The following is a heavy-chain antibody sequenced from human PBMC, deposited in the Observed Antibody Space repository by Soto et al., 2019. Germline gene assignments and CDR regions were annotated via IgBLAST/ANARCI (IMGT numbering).Heavy chain of an antibody. J-gene: IGHJ5*02. CDR1: GYTFTSYG. CDR2: ISAYNGNT. V-gene: IGHV1-18*01. CDR3: ARVVGYGPPNWFDP. D-gene: IGHD5-18*01. Sequence: VPVKVSCKASGYTFTSYGISWVRQAPGQGLEWMGWISAYNGNTNYAQKLQGRVTMTTDTSTSTAYMELRSLRSDDTAVYYCARVVGYGPPNWFDPWGQGTLVTSPQ.